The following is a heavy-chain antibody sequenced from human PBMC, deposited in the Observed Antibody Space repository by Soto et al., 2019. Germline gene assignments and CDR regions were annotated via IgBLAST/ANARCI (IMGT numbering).Heavy chain of an antibody. J-gene: IGHJ3*02. CDR2: IYWNDDK. Sequence: SGPTLVNPTQTLTLTCTFSGFSLSTSGVGVGWIRQPPGKALEWLALIYWNDDKRYSPSLKSRLTITKDTSKNQVVLTMTNMDPVDTATYYCAHSVEFGGVLWDAFDIWGQGTMVTVSS. D-gene: IGHD3-16*01. V-gene: IGHV2-5*01. CDR3: AHSVEFGGVLWDAFDI. CDR1: GFSLSTSGVG.